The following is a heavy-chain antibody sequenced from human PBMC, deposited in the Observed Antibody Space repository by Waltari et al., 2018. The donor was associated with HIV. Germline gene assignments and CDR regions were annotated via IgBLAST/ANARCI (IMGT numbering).Heavy chain of an antibody. CDR3: ARDLVVLRYFDWLSTYFGY. Sequence: EVQLVESGGGLVQPGGSLRLSCAASGFTFSSYWMHWVRQAPGKGLVWVSRIKRDGTITTYADAGKGRLTISRDNAKNTLFLQMNSLRAEDTAIYYCARDLVVLRYFDWLSTYFGYWGQGTLVTVSS. CDR2: IKRDGTIT. V-gene: IGHV3-74*01. D-gene: IGHD3-9*01. J-gene: IGHJ4*02. CDR1: GFTFSSYW.